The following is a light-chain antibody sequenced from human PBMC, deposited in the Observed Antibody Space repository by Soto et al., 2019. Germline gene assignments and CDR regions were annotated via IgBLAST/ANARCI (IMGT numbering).Light chain of an antibody. CDR2: GAS. V-gene: IGKV3-20*01. CDR3: QQYGSLSWT. CDR1: QSVSID. J-gene: IGKJ1*01. Sequence: IVLTPSSATLSVSTRERAPLSCLASQSVSIDLAWYQQTPGQAPRLLIYGASTRATGIPVRFSGSGSGTDFTLTISRLEPEDFAVYYCQQYGSLSWTFGQGAKVDIK.